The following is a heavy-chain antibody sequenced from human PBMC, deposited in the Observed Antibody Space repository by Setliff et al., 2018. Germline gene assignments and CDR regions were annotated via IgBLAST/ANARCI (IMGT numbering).Heavy chain of an antibody. CDR1: GFSISSGYY. J-gene: IGHJ6*03. Sequence: SETLSLTCAVSGFSISSGYYWGWIRQSPGKGLEWIVNINHSGGTSYNPSLMSRVTISVDTSKNQFSLKLSSVTAADTAVYYCARMSGFLYIDVWGKGTTVTVSS. CDR3: ARMSGFLYIDV. V-gene: IGHV4-38-2*01. CDR2: INHSGGT. D-gene: IGHD3-3*01.